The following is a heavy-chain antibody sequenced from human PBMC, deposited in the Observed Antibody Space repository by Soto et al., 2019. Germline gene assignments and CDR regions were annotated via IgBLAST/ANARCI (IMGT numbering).Heavy chain of an antibody. CDR3: ARDPGLAGRLGYFDY. V-gene: IGHV1-46*01. J-gene: IGHJ4*02. D-gene: IGHD6-6*01. CDR1: GYTFTSQY. CDR2: INPSGGST. Sequence: GASVKVSCKASGYTFTSQYMHWVRQAPGQGLEWMGIINPSGGSTSYAQKFQGRVTMTRDTSTSTVYMELSSLRSEDTAVYYCARDPGLAGRLGYFDYCGPRTLVTVSS.